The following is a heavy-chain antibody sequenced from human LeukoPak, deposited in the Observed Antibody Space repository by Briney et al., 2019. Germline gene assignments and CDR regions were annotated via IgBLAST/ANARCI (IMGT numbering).Heavy chain of an antibody. CDR1: GGSFTDHY. CDR2: IDYSGST. Sequence: PSETLSLTCTVSGGSFTDHYWSWIRQPPGKGLESIGYIDYSGSTNYNPSLKSRVTISVDSSKNQFSLKLTSVTAADTAVYYCARVARTQESRYRYYYLDVWRKGTTVTVSS. CDR3: ARVARTQESRYRYYYLDV. J-gene: IGHJ6*03. D-gene: IGHD1-1*01. V-gene: IGHV4-59*11.